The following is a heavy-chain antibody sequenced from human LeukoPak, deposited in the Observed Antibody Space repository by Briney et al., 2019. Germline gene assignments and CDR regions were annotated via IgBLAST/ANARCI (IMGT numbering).Heavy chain of an antibody. J-gene: IGHJ4*02. V-gene: IGHV3-53*01. D-gene: IGHD3-9*01. CDR3: ARAPGGRYFDWLLFGYYFDY. CDR1: GFTVSSNY. CDR2: IYSGGST. Sequence: GGSLRLSCAASGFTVSSNYMSWVRQAPGKGLEWVSVIYSGGSTYYADSVKGRFTISRDNSKNTLYLQMNSLRAEDTAMYYCARAPGGRYFDWLLFGYYFDYWGQGTLVTVSS.